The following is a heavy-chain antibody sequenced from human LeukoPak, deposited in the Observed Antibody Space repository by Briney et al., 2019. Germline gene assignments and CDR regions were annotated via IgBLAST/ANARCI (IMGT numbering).Heavy chain of an antibody. Sequence: SETLSLTCTVSGGSISSSSYYWGWIRQPPGKGLEWIGSIYYSGSTYYNPSLKGRVTISVDTSKNQFSLKLSSVTAADTAVYYCARQGGAAAVHDYWGQGTLVTVSS. J-gene: IGHJ4*02. CDR3: ARQGGAAAVHDY. CDR2: IYYSGST. D-gene: IGHD6-13*01. CDR1: GGSISSSSYY. V-gene: IGHV4-39*01.